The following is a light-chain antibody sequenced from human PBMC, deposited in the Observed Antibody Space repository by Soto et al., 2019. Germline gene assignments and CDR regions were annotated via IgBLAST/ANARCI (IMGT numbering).Light chain of an antibody. Sequence: QSVLTQPPSVSGTLGQRVTISCSGSSSNIGRHGVNWYQQVPGTAPKLLIYHDNQRPSGVPDRFSGSRSGTSASLAIGGLQPDDETDYYCAAWDTSLSGRGLFGGGTKLTVL. J-gene: IGLJ3*02. CDR3: AAWDTSLSGRGL. V-gene: IGLV1-44*01. CDR2: HDN. CDR1: SSNIGRHG.